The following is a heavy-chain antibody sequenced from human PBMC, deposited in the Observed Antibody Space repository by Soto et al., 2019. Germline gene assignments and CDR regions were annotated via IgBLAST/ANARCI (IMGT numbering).Heavy chain of an antibody. V-gene: IGHV1-69*06. D-gene: IGHD3-22*01. CDR2: IIPIFGTA. J-gene: IGHJ3*02. CDR1: GGTISSYA. CDR3: ARWYYDSSGQTLLRNHAFDI. Sequence: KLTCKDSGGTISSYAICWVRQAPGQVLEWMGGIIPIFGTANYAQKFQGRVTITADKSTSTAYMELSSLRSEDTAVYYCARWYYDSSGQTLLRNHAFDILGQGTMVTVSS.